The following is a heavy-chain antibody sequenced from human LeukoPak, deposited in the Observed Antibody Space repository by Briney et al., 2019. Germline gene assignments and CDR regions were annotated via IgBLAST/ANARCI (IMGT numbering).Heavy chain of an antibody. D-gene: IGHD2-15*01. V-gene: IGHV3-15*01. CDR1: GFSFNNAW. CDR2: IKRKTDGGTT. J-gene: IGHJ4*02. CDR3: TTDTRRVVVPK. Sequence: GRSLRLSCAASGFSFNNAWMSWVRQAPGKGLEWVGRIKRKTDGGTTDYAAPVKGRFSISRDDSKTSLYLQMNNLQTEDTAVYYCTTDTRRVVVPKWGQGTLVTVSS.